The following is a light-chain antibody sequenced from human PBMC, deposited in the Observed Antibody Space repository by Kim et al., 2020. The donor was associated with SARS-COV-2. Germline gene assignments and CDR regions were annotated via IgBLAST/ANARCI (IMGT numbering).Light chain of an antibody. CDR2: KAS. V-gene: IGKV1-5*03. J-gene: IGKJ1*01. CDR1: QSISSW. Sequence: DIQMTQSPSTLSASVGDRVTITCRASQSISSWLAWYQQKPGKAPKLLIYKASSLESGVPSRFSGSGSGTEFTLTISSLQPDDFATYYSQQYNSYTRTFGRGTKVDIK. CDR3: QQYNSYTRT.